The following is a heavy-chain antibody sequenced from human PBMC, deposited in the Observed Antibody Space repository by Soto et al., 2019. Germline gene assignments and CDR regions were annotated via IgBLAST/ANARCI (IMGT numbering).Heavy chain of an antibody. Sequence: KYTLASVKVSCKASGYTFTSYYMHWVRQATGQGLEWMGWMNPNSGNTGYAQKFQGRVTMTRNTSISTAYMELSSLRSEDTAVYYCARLDYDILTGYYRYDYWGQGTLVTVSS. D-gene: IGHD3-9*01. V-gene: IGHV1-8*02. CDR3: ARLDYDILTGYYRYDY. CDR1: GYTFTSYY. CDR2: MNPNSGNT. J-gene: IGHJ4*02.